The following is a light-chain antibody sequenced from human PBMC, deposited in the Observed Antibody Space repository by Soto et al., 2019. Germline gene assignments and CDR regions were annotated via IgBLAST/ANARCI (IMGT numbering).Light chain of an antibody. CDR3: QQSYSTPPT. V-gene: IGKV1-39*01. CDR2: APS. CDR1: QSIRSY. J-gene: IGKJ4*01. Sequence: DLKMTQSPSSLSASVGDRVPITCRASQSIRSYLNWYKKKPGKAPKLLIYAPSSLQSGVPSRFSGSGSGTDFTLTISSLQPEDFATYYCQQSYSTPPTFGGGTKVEIK.